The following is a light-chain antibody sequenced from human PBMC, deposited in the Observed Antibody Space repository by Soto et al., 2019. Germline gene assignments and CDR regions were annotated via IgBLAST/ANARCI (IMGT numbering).Light chain of an antibody. CDR3: GAHAGSNTWV. CDR2: EVN. Sequence: QSALTQPPSASESPGQSVTISCTGSSGDVGAYNYVSWYQQHPGKAPKLIIYEVNKRPSGVPDRFSGSKSGITASLTVSGLQADDEADYYCGAHAGSNTWVFGGGTKVTVL. V-gene: IGLV2-8*01. CDR1: SGDVGAYNY. J-gene: IGLJ3*02.